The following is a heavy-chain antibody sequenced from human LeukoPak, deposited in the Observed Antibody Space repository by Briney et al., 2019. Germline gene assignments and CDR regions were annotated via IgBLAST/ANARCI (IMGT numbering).Heavy chain of an antibody. Sequence: SETLSLTCAVYGGSFSGYYWSWIRQPPGKGLEWIGEINHSGSTNYNPSLKSRVTISVDTSKNQFSLKLSSVTAADTAVYYCARAFPYDSSGYFDYWGQGTLVTVSS. V-gene: IGHV4-34*01. CDR2: INHSGST. J-gene: IGHJ4*02. D-gene: IGHD3-22*01. CDR3: ARAFPYDSSGYFDY. CDR1: GGSFSGYY.